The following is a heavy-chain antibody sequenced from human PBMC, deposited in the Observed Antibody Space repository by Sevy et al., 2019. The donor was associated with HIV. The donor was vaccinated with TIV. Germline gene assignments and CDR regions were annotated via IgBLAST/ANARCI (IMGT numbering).Heavy chain of an antibody. Sequence: GGSLRLSCAASGFTFSNAWMSWVRQAPGKGLEWVGRIKNKTDGGTTDYAAPVKGRFTISRDDSKNTLYLQMNSLKTEDTAVYYCTTDDYYDSSGYYAILYYFDYWGQGTLVTVSS. V-gene: IGHV3-15*01. CDR3: TTDDYYDSSGYYAILYYFDY. CDR2: IKNKTDGGTT. J-gene: IGHJ4*02. CDR1: GFTFSNAW. D-gene: IGHD3-22*01.